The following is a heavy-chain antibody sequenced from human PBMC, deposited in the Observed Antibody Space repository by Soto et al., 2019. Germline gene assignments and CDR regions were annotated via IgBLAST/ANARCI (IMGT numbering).Heavy chain of an antibody. CDR3: ARAVGPFDY. D-gene: IGHD1-26*01. V-gene: IGHV3-33*01. J-gene: IGHJ4*02. CDR2: IWYDGSHK. Sequence: QVQLVESGGGVVQPGRSLRLSCAASGFTFSTYGMHWVHQAPGMGLEWVAVIWYDGSHKDYVDSVKGRFTISRDNSKNILYLRMNSLRVDDTAVYYCARAVGPFDYWGQGTLVTVSS. CDR1: GFTFSTYG.